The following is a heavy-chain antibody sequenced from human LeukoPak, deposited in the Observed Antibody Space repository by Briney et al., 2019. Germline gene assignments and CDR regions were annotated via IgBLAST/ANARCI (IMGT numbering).Heavy chain of an antibody. CDR1: GFTFSSYS. Sequence: GGSLRLSCAASGFTFSSYSMNWVRQAPGKGLEWVSYISSSSSTIYYADSVKGRFTISRDNAKNSLYLQMNSLRAEDTAVYYCARGTELLWFGELNTGNFDYWGQGTLVTVSS. J-gene: IGHJ4*02. D-gene: IGHD3-10*01. CDR2: ISSSSSTI. CDR3: ARGTELLWFGELNTGNFDY. V-gene: IGHV3-48*01.